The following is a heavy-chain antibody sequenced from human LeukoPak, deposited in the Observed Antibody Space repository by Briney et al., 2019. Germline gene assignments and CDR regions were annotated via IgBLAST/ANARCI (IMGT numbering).Heavy chain of an antibody. Sequence: PSETLSLTCTVSGGSISPYYWSWIRQPAGKGLEWIGRIYASGSTAYSPSFKSRVTLSVDTSKNQFSLKLSSVTAADTAVYYCARLALGYYYDSSGYYVDYWGQGTLVTVSS. J-gene: IGHJ4*02. V-gene: IGHV4-4*07. CDR3: ARLALGYYYDSSGYYVDY. D-gene: IGHD3-22*01. CDR2: IYASGST. CDR1: GGSISPYY.